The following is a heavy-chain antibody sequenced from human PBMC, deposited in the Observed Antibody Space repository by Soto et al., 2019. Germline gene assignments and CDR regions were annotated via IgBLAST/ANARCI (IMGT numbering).Heavy chain of an antibody. V-gene: IGHV1-18*01. D-gene: IGHD1-1*01. CDR2: ISAHNGNT. CDR1: GYAFTTYG. J-gene: IGHJ4*02. CDR3: ARGRYGDY. Sequence: QVHLVQSGAEVKKPGASVKVSCKGSGYAFTTYGITWVRQAPGQGLEWMGWISAHNGNTNYAQKRQGRVTVTRDTSTSPAYMELRSLRSDDPAVYYCARGRYGDYWGQGALVTVSS.